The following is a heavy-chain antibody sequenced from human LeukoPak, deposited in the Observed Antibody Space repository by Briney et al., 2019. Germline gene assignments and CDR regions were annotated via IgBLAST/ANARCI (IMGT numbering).Heavy chain of an antibody. CDR2: IYYSGDT. CDR3: VRGPYGASISKWFDP. D-gene: IGHD4/OR15-4a*01. CDR1: RGSISGYS. J-gene: IGHJ5*02. Sequence: SETLSLTCTVSRGSISGYSWSWIRQPPGGGLEWIGYIYYSGDTAYNPSLRSRVTLSVDTSKNQFSLQLRSVTTADTAVYYCVRGPYGASISKWFDPWGQGTQVIVSP. V-gene: IGHV4-59*01.